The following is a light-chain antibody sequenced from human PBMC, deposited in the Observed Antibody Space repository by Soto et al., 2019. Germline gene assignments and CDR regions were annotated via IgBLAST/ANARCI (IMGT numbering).Light chain of an antibody. CDR2: EDS. CDR1: SSDVGAYNL. CDR3: CSYAGSRTFV. J-gene: IGLJ3*02. Sequence: QSALTQPDSVSGSPEQSITISCTGTSSDVGAYNLVSWYQQHPGKAPRLIIYEDSKRPSGISPRFSGSKSDNTASLTISGLRTEDEAHYHCCSYAGSRTFVFGGGTKLTVL. V-gene: IGLV2-23*01.